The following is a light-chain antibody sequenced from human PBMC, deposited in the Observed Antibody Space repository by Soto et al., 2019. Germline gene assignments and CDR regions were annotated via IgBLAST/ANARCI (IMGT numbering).Light chain of an antibody. Sequence: QSVLTQPPSVSGAPGQRVTISCTGSSSNIGAGYDVHWYQQFPGTAPKLLIHGNNNRPSGVPDRFSGSKSGSSASLAITGLQAEDEADYYGQSSDSSLSGSRVVFGGGTKLTVL. CDR1: SSNIGAGYD. J-gene: IGLJ2*01. CDR2: GNN. V-gene: IGLV1-40*01. CDR3: QSSDSSLSGSRVV.